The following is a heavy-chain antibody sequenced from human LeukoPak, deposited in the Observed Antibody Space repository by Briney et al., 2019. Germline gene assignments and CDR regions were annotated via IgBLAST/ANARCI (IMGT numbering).Heavy chain of an antibody. Sequence: GGSLRLSCAASGFTFSSYGMSRVRQAPGKGLEWVSAISGSGGSTYYADSVKGRFTISRDNSKNTLYLQMNSLRAEDTAVYYCARSRFDYVGDYFDYWGQGTLVTVSS. CDR3: ARSRFDYVGDYFDY. V-gene: IGHV3-23*01. J-gene: IGHJ4*02. D-gene: IGHD4-23*01. CDR2: ISGSGGST. CDR1: GFTFSSYG.